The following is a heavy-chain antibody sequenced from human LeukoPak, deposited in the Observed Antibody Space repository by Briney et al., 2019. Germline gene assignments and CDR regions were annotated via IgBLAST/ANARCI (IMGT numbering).Heavy chain of an antibody. Sequence: SQTLSLTCTVSGGSISSGSYFWSWIRQPAGKGLEWIGRIYTSGSTNYNPSLKSRVTISVDTSKNQFSLKLSSVTAADTAVYYSARVVGAMSFDYWGQGTLVTVSS. CDR1: GGSISSGSYF. J-gene: IGHJ4*02. D-gene: IGHD1-26*01. V-gene: IGHV4-61*02. CDR2: IYTSGST. CDR3: ARVVGAMSFDY.